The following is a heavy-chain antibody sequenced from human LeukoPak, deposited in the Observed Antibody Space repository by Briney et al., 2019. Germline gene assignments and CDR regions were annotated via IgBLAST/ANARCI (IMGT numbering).Heavy chain of an antibody. CDR2: IYTSGST. CDR3: ARVFYYYMDV. Sequence: SETLSLTCTVSGGSISSSSYYWGWIRQPAGKGLEWIGRIYTSGSTNYNPSLKSRVTISVDTSKSQFSLKLSSVTAADTAVYYCARVFYYYMDVWGKGTTVTVSS. CDR1: GGSISSSSYY. J-gene: IGHJ6*03. V-gene: IGHV4-61*02.